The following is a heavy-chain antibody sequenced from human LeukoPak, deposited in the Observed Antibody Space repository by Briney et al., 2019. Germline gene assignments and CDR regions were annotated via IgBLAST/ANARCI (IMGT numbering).Heavy chain of an antibody. CDR1: GFTFSSYE. CDR2: ISSSGSTI. V-gene: IGHV3-48*03. J-gene: IGHJ4*02. Sequence: GGSLRLSCAASGFTFSSYEMNWVRQAPGKGLERVSYISSSGSTIYYADSVKGRFTISRDNAKNSLYLQMNSLRAEDTAVYYCARRSSYLPRAWLKRGYYFDYWGQGTLVTVSS. D-gene: IGHD5-12*01. CDR3: ARRSSYLPRAWLKRGYYFDY.